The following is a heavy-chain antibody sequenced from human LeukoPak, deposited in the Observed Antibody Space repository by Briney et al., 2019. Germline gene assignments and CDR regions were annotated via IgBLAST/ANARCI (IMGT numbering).Heavy chain of an antibody. CDR2: INPSGGST. J-gene: IGHJ3*02. CDR1: GYTFTSYY. D-gene: IGHD3-9*01. CDR3: AREHDILTGYDAFDI. V-gene: IGHV1-46*01. Sequence: GASVKVSCKASGYTFTSYYMHWVRQAPGQGLEWMGIINPSGGSTSYAQKFQGRVTMTRDTSTSTVYMELSSLRSEDTAVYYCAREHDILTGYDAFDIWGQGTMVTVSS.